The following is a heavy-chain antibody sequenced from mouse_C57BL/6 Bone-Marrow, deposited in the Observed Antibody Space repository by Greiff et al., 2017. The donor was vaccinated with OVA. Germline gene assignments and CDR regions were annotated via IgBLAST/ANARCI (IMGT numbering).Heavy chain of an antibody. CDR1: GFTFSSYG. CDR3: ARYYYGSSYY. CDR2: ISSGGSYT. V-gene: IGHV5-6*01. Sequence: EVHLVESGGDLVKPGGSLKLSCAASGFTFSSYGMSWVRQTPDKRLEWVATISSGGSYTYYPASVKGRFTISRDNAKHTLYLQMSSLKSEDTAMYYCARYYYGSSYYWGQGTTLTVSS. J-gene: IGHJ2*01. D-gene: IGHD1-1*01.